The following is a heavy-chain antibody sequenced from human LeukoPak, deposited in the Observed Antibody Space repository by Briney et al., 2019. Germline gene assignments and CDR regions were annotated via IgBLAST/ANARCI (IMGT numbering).Heavy chain of an antibody. Sequence: PGGSLRLSCAASGFTFSNYWMHWVRHVPGKGLVWVSRINDDGSATFYADSVKGRFTISRDNAKNTLFLQINSLGAEDTAVYYCAREILAPGKTHDYWGQGTLVTVSS. CDR1: GFTFSNYW. V-gene: IGHV3-74*01. J-gene: IGHJ4*02. CDR2: INDDGSAT. CDR3: AREILAPGKTHDY.